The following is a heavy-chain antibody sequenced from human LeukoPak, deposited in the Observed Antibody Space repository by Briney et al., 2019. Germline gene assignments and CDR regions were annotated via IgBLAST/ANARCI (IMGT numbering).Heavy chain of an antibody. J-gene: IGHJ4*02. V-gene: IGHV3-7*01. CDR1: GFTFSDYW. CDR2: IKKDGSAK. CDR3: ARWRGSTSERSDY. D-gene: IGHD2-2*01. Sequence: SGGSLRLSCTASGFTFSDYWMTWVRQAPGKGLEWVANIKKDGSAKYYVDSVKGRFTISRDNAKNSLYLQMDSLRVEDTATYYCARWRGSTSERSDYWGQGTLVTVSS.